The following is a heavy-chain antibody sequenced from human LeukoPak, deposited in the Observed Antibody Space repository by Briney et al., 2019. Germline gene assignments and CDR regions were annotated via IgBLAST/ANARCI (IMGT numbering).Heavy chain of an antibody. CDR2: IKQDGSEK. J-gene: IGHJ4*02. V-gene: IGHV3-7*01. CDR3: ARFGIQLWLFGRSGFDY. CDR1: GFTFSSYW. D-gene: IGHD5-18*01. Sequence: GGSLRLSCAASGFTFSSYWMSWVRQAPGKGLEWVANIKQDGSEKYYVDSVKGRFTISRDNAKNSLCLQMNSLRAEDTAVYYCARFGIQLWLFGRSGFDYWGQGTLVTVSS.